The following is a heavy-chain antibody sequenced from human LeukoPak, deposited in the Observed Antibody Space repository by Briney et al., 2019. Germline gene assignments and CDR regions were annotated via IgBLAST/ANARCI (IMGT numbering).Heavy chain of an antibody. V-gene: IGHV4-34*01. CDR2: INHSGST. CDR3: ARRVTEMAFDI. D-gene: IGHD4-23*01. CDR1: GGSFSGYY. Sequence: SETLSLTCAVYGGSFSGYYWSWIRQPPGQGLEWIGEINHSGSTNYNPSLKSRVTISVDTSKNQFSLKLSSVTAADTAVYYCARRVTEMAFDIWGQGTMVTVSS. J-gene: IGHJ3*02.